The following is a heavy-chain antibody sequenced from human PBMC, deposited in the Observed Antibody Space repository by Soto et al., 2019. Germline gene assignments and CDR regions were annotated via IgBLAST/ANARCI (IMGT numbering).Heavy chain of an antibody. Sequence: EAQLLESGGGLVQPGGSLRLSCAASGFNFNSHAMTWVRQAPGKGLEWVSTISANIISTYYADSVKGRFTISRDNSKNTLYLQMSSLRVEDTAVYHCARVDTPTVRVGMDVWGQGTTVTVSS. V-gene: IGHV3-23*01. CDR3: ARVDTPTVRVGMDV. CDR1: GFNFNSHA. D-gene: IGHD2-15*01. J-gene: IGHJ6*02. CDR2: ISANIIST.